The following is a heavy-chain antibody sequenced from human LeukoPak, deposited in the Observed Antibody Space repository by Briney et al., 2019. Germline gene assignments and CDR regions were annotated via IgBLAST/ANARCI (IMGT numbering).Heavy chain of an antibody. D-gene: IGHD3-10*01. J-gene: IGHJ3*02. CDR3: ANYGSGSYYKKSPGAFDI. V-gene: IGHV3-30*18. Sequence: GGSLRLSCAASGFTFSSYGMHWVRQAPGKGLEGVAVISYDGSNKYYADSVKGRFTISRDNSKNTLYLQMNSLRAEDTAVYYCANYGSGSYYKKSPGAFDIWGQGTMVTVSS. CDR2: ISYDGSNK. CDR1: GFTFSSYG.